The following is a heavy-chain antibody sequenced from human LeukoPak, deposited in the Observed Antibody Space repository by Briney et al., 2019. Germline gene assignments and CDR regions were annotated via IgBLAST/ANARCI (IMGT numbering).Heavy chain of an antibody. CDR2: ISAYNGNT. CDR1: GYTFTSYG. J-gene: IGHJ5*02. Sequence: ASVKVSCKASGYTFTSYGISWVRQAPGQGLEWMGWISAYNGNTNYAQKLQGRVTMTTDTSTSTAYMGLRSLRSDDTAVYYCARDAIRWSRDNWFDPWGQGTLVTVSS. CDR3: ARDAIRWSRDNWFDP. D-gene: IGHD4-23*01. V-gene: IGHV1-18*01.